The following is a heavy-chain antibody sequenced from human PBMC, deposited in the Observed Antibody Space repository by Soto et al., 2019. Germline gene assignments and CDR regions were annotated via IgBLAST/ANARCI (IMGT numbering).Heavy chain of an antibody. Sequence: PSETLSLTCSVSGGSITSNTFYWGWIRQTPGRGLEWIGSVLQSGSTYYNPSLKSRLSISVDTSKNQFSLRLNSVTAADTAVYYCDAVTAIQPIIDYRDHGVLVTVSS. CDR3: DAVTAIQPIIDY. D-gene: IGHD2-21*02. V-gene: IGHV4-39*01. CDR1: GGSITSNTFY. J-gene: IGHJ4*03. CDR2: VLQSGST.